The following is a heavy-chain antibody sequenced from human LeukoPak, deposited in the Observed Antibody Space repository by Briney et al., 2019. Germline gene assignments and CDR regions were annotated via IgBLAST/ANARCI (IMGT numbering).Heavy chain of an antibody. Sequence: GGSLRLSCPASGFTFSSYWMSWVRQAPGKGLEWVANIKQDGSEKYYVDSVNGRFTISRDNAKNSLYLQMNTLRAEDTAVYYCARERPYYFDSSGQEQFDYWGQGTLVTVSS. CDR2: IKQDGSEK. CDR1: GFTFSSYW. CDR3: ARERPYYFDSSGQEQFDY. D-gene: IGHD3-22*01. J-gene: IGHJ4*02. V-gene: IGHV3-7*01.